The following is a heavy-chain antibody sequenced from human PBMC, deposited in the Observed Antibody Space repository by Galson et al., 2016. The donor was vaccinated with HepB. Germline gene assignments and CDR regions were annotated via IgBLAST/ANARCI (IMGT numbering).Heavy chain of an antibody. J-gene: IGHJ4*02. D-gene: IGHD5-12*01. V-gene: IGHV4-31*03. Sequence: TLSLTCTVSGDSVSSDVYFWSWIRQHPGKGLEWIGYIYYSGSTYYAPSLRNRVSISVDTSKNQFSLELTSVTAADTAVYFCARRGYPGYDPCFDYWGQGSLATVSA. CDR1: GDSVSSDVYF. CDR3: ARRGYPGYDPCFDY. CDR2: IYYSGST.